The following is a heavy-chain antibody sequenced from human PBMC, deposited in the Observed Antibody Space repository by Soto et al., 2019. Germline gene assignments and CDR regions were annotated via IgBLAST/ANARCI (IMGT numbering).Heavy chain of an antibody. V-gene: IGHV1-69*12. CDR3: ASVETQRYYYGMDV. J-gene: IGHJ6*02. D-gene: IGHD2-15*01. CDR1: GGTFSSYT. Sequence: QVQLVQSGAEVKKPGSSVKVSSKASGGTFSSYTINWVRQAPGQGLEWMGGIIPIFGTADYAQKFQGRVTVTADESTSTAYMELSSLRSEDTAVYYCASVETQRYYYGMDVWGQGTTVTVSS. CDR2: IIPIFGTA.